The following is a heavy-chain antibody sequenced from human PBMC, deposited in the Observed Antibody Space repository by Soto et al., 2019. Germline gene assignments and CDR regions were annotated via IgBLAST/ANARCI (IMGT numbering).Heavy chain of an antibody. Sequence: QVQLVESGGGVVQPGRSLRLSCAASGFTFSSYGMHWVRQAPGKGLEWGAVIWYDGSNKYYADSVKGRFTISRDNSKNTLYLQMNSLRAEDTAVYYCAREGGYCSSTSCPPGAFDIWGQGTMVTVSS. CDR2: IWYDGSNK. CDR1: GFTFSSYG. J-gene: IGHJ3*02. CDR3: AREGGYCSSTSCPPGAFDI. V-gene: IGHV3-33*01. D-gene: IGHD2-2*01.